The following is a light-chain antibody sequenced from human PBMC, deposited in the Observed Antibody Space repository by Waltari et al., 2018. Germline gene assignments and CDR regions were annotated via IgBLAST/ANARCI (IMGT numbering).Light chain of an antibody. Sequence: EIVLTQSPGTLSLSPGERATLSFRASQSVSSSYLAWYQQKPGQAPRLLIYGASSRATGIPDRFSGSGSGTDLTLTISRLEPEDFAVYYCQQYETFGQGTKLEIK. CDR3: QQYET. CDR2: GAS. V-gene: IGKV3-20*01. CDR1: QSVSSSY. J-gene: IGKJ2*01.